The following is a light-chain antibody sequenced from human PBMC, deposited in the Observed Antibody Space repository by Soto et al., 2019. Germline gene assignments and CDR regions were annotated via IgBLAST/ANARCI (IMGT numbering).Light chain of an antibody. Sequence: QSALTQSPSVSGSPGQSVTISCTGTSSDVGAYDYVSWFQQLPGKAPKLVIYDVNKRPSGIPDHFSGSKSGNTASLTIAGLQPEDEADYYCCSYAASGYIFGSGPKLTVL. CDR2: DVN. CDR3: CSYAASGYI. V-gene: IGLV2-11*01. J-gene: IGLJ1*01. CDR1: SSDVGAYDY.